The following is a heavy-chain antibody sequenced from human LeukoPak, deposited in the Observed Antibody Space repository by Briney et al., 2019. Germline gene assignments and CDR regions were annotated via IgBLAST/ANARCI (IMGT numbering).Heavy chain of an antibody. J-gene: IGHJ4*02. Sequence: GGSLRLSCAASGFTFSSYGMSWVRQAPGKGLEWVSAISGSGGSTYYADSVKGRFTISRDNSKNTLYLQMNSLRAEDTAVYYCAKDRTVLLWFGELFQGDYFDYWGQGTLVTVSS. CDR1: GFTFSSYG. D-gene: IGHD3-10*01. V-gene: IGHV3-23*01. CDR3: AKDRTVLLWFGELFQGDYFDY. CDR2: ISGSGGST.